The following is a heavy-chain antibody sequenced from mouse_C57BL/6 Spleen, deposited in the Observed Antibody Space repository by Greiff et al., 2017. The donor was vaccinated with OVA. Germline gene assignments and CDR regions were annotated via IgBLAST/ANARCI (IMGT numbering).Heavy chain of an antibody. CDR2: IRLKSDNYAT. V-gene: IGHV6-3*01. CDR1: GFTFSNYW. Sequence: EVMLVESGGGLVQPGGSMKLSCVASGFTFSNYWMNWVRQSPEKGLEWVAQIRLKSDNYATHYAESVKGRFTISRDDSKSRVYLQMNNLRAEETGIYYCTCLYPRFAYWGQGTLVTVSA. J-gene: IGHJ3*01. CDR3: TCLYPRFAY.